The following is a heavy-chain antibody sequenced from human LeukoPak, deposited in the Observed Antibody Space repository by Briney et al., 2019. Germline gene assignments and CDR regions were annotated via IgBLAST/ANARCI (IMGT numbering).Heavy chain of an antibody. Sequence: GGSLRLSCAASGFTFSSYEMNWVRQPPGKGLEWVSSISSSSSYIYYADSVKGRFTISRDNAKNSLYLQMNSLTAEDTAVYYCATSRGVVTSIFDYWGQGTLVTVSS. V-gene: IGHV3-21*01. D-gene: IGHD2-21*02. CDR3: ATSRGVVTSIFDY. J-gene: IGHJ4*02. CDR1: GFTFSSYE. CDR2: ISSSSSYI.